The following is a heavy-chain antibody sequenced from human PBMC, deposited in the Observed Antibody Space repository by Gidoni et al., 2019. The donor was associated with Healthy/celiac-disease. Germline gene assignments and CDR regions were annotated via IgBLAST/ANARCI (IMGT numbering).Heavy chain of an antibody. CDR1: GFTFSSYA. V-gene: IGHV3-23*01. J-gene: IGHJ6*02. Sequence: EVQLLESGGGWVQPGGSLRLSCAASGFTFSSYAMSWVRQAPGKGLEWVSAISGSGGRSYYADSVKGRFTISRDNSKNTLYLQMNSLRAEDTAVYYCAKHQGPVGGHYGMDVWGQGTTVTVSS. CDR3: AKHQGPVGGHYGMDV. D-gene: IGHD1-26*01. CDR2: ISGSGGRS.